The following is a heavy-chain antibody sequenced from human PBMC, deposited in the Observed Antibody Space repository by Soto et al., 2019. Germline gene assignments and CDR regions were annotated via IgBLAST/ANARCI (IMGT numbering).Heavy chain of an antibody. J-gene: IGHJ4*02. V-gene: IGHV3-30-3*01. CDR2: ISYDGSHK. D-gene: IGHD4-17*01. CDR1: GFTFSNYA. CDR3: ASPTTEIDY. Sequence: QVQLVESGGGVVQPGRFLRLSCKASGFTFSNYAMHWVRQAPGKGLEWVAVISYDGSHKYYADSVRGRFTISRDSSQNTLYLQMNSLKTEDTAVYYCASPTTEIDYWGPGTLVTVSS.